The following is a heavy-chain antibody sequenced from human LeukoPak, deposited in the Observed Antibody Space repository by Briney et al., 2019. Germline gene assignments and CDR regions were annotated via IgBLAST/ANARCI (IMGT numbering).Heavy chain of an antibody. CDR1: GFTFSSYW. Sequence: GGSLRLSCAASGFTFSSYWMSWVRQAPGKGLEWVATIKQDGSERYYVDSVKGRFTISRGNAKTSLYLQMNSLRAEDTAVYYCARDLSGVAGYTYGRGIDYWGQGTLVTVSS. CDR2: IKQDGSER. CDR3: ARDLSGVAGYTYGRGIDY. V-gene: IGHV3-7*01. J-gene: IGHJ4*02. D-gene: IGHD5-18*01.